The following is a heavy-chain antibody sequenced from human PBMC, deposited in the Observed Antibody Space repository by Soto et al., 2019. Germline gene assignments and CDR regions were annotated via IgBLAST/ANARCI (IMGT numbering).Heavy chain of an antibody. D-gene: IGHD5-12*01. CDR1: GYSITNTNW. CDR3: ACGSYHAALDV. J-gene: IGHJ3*01. V-gene: IGHV4-28*01. CDR2: IYHSGRT. Sequence: QVQLQESGPGLVKPSDTLSLTCAVSGYSITNTNWWTWVRQPPGKGLEWIGYIYHSGRTYYNPSPKSRFSGSVDTSKSQFSLNLGSLTAVDTVVYYCACGSYHAALDVWGRGTMVTVSS.